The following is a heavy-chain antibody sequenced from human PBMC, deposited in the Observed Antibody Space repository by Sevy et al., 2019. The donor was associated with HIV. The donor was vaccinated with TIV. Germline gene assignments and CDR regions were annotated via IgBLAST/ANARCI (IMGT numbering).Heavy chain of an antibody. CDR3: AKDLFSGIYYFDY. Sequence: GGSLRLSCAASGFTFNNYVMNWVRQAPGKGLEWVSAISGSGDSTYYADSMKGLFTISKDNSKNTLYLQMNSLGAEDTAVYCCAKDLFSGIYYFDYWGQGTLVTVSS. CDR2: ISGSGDST. V-gene: IGHV3-23*01. J-gene: IGHJ4*02. CDR1: GFTFNNYV. D-gene: IGHD1-26*01.